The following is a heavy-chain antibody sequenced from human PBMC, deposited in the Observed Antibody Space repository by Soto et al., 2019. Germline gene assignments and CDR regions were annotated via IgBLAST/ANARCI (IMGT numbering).Heavy chain of an antibody. V-gene: IGHV4-31*03. J-gene: IGHJ4*02. CDR2: IYYSGST. D-gene: IGHD1-26*01. Sequence: QVQLQESGPGLVKPSQTLSLTCTVSGGSISSGGYYWSWIRQHPGKGLEWLGYIYYSGSTYYNPSIKSRVTISVDTSKNQFSLKLSSVTAADTAVYYCAREGGIVGATAADYWGQGTLVTVSS. CDR1: GGSISSGGYY. CDR3: AREGGIVGATAADY.